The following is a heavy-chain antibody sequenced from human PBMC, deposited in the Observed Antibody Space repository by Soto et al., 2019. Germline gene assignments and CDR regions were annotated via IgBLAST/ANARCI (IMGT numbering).Heavy chain of an antibody. D-gene: IGHD6-13*01. CDR1: GYTFTSYY. CDR2: INPSGGST. J-gene: IGHJ4*02. V-gene: IGHV1-46*01. CDR3: ARSRVPSSWYGDVDY. Sequence: ASVKVSCKASGYTFTSYYMHWVRQAPGQGLEWMGIINPSGGSTSYAQKFQGRVTMTRDTSTSTVYMELSSLRSEDTALYYCARSRVPSSWYGDVDYWGQGTLVTVSS.